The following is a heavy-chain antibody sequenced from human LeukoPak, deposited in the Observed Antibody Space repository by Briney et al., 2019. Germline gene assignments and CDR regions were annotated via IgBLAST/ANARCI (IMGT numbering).Heavy chain of an antibody. CDR1: GYTLTELS. V-gene: IGHV1-24*01. CDR3: ATDPIYCSSTSCSDY. CDR2: FDPEDGET. J-gene: IGHJ4*02. D-gene: IGHD2-2*01. Sequence: ASVKVSCKVSGYTLTELSMHWVRQAPGKGLEWMGGFDPEDGETIYAQKFQGRVTMTEDTSTDTAYMELSSLRSEDTAVYYCATDPIYCSSTSCSDYWGQGTLVTVSS.